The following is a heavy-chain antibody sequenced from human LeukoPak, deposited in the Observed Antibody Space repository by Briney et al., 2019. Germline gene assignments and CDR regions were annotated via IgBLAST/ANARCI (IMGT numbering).Heavy chain of an antibody. CDR2: INPNCGGT. J-gene: IGHJ6*02. CDR3: ATNRPEALRYFDSLHYYYGMDV. Sequence: ASVKVSCKASGYTFTGYYMHWVRQAPGQGLEWMGWINPNCGGTNYAQKFQGRVTMTRDTSISTAYMELSRLRSDDTAVYYCATNRPEALRYFDSLHYYYGMDVWGQGTTVTVSS. V-gene: IGHV1-2*02. D-gene: IGHD3-9*01. CDR1: GYTFTGYY.